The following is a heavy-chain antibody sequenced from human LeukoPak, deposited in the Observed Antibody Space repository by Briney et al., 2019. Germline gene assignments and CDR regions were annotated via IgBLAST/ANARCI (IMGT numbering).Heavy chain of an antibody. J-gene: IGHJ6*02. CDR3: AREGFPPKISDFWSGLGPYYYYGMDV. D-gene: IGHD3-3*01. CDR2: IIPIFGTA. V-gene: IGHV1-69*13. Sequence: GASVNVSCTASGDTFSSYAISWVRQAPAQGLEWMGVIIPIFGTANYAHKFQGRVTITADESTSTVYMELSSLRSEDTAVYYCAREGFPPKISDFWSGLGPYYYYGMDVWGQGTTVTVSS. CDR1: GDTFSSYA.